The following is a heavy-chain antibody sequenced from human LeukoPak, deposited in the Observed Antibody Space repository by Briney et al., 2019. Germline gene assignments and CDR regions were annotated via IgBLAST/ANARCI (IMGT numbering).Heavy chain of an antibody. V-gene: IGHV1-2*02. J-gene: IGHJ4*02. CDR1: GYTFTGYY. CDR3: ARDRFLEWLFDY. Sequence: GASVKVSCKASGYTFTGYYMHWARQAPGQGLEWMGWINPNSGGTNYAQKFQGRVTMTRDTSISTAYMELSRLRSDDTAVYYCARDRFLEWLFDYWGQGTLVTVSS. D-gene: IGHD3-3*01. CDR2: INPNSGGT.